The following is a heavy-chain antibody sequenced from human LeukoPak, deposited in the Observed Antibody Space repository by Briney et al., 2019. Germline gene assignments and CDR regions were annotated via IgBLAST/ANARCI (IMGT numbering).Heavy chain of an antibody. CDR1: GFTFSSYA. Sequence: SGGSLRLSCAASGFTFSSYAMHWVRQAPGKGLEWVTLFSYDGSSKYYADSVRGRFTISRDNSKNTLYLQMNSLRADDSAVYYCARGKGSESGYDYFLDYWGQGTLVTVSS. J-gene: IGHJ4*02. D-gene: IGHD5-12*01. V-gene: IGHV3-30-3*01. CDR3: ARGKGSESGYDYFLDY. CDR2: FSYDGSSK.